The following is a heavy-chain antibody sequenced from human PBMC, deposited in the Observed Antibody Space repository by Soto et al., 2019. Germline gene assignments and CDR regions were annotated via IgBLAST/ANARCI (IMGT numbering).Heavy chain of an antibody. CDR3: ATAPPPTRGAARGPRYPGPDAGDIAY. V-gene: IGHV3-30-3*01. D-gene: IGHD3-10*01. CDR2: ISDDGSNK. Sequence: QVQLVESGGGVVQPGRSLRLSCAASGFTFSSYAMHWVRQAPGKGLVWVAVISDDGSNKYYEDSVKGRFTTPRDNTKNTMYRKVNSRRAEDTAVYYCATAPPPTRGAARGPRYPGPDAGDIAYWGQGTLVTVSS. CDR1: GFTFSSYA. J-gene: IGHJ4*02.